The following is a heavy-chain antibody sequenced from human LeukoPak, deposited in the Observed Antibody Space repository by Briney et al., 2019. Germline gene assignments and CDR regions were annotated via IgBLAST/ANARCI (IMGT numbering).Heavy chain of an antibody. CDR3: AKGRYYYGSGSYYSPEVY. J-gene: IGHJ4*02. D-gene: IGHD3-10*01. Sequence: GGSLRLSCAASGFTVSSNYMSWVRRAPGKGLEWVSVIYSGGSTDYADSVKGRFAISRDNSKNTLYLQMNSLRAEDTAVYYCAKGRYYYGSGSYYSPEVYWGQGTLVTVSS. CDR1: GFTVSSNY. V-gene: IGHV3-53*01. CDR2: IYSGGST.